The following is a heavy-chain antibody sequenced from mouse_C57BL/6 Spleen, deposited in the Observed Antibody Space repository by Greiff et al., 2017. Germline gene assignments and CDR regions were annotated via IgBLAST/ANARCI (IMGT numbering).Heavy chain of an antibody. D-gene: IGHD2-4*01. CDR3: ARRDYGYEYDGGYCAVDY. Sequence: QVQLQQPGTELVKPGASVKLSCKASGYTFTSYWMHWVKQRPGQGLEWIGNINPSNGGTNYNEKCKSKATLTVEQSSSAAYMQLSSLTSEDSAVYYCARRDYGYEYDGGYCAVDYWGQGTSVTVSS. V-gene: IGHV1-53*01. CDR2: INPSNGGT. CDR1: GYTFTSYW. J-gene: IGHJ4*01.